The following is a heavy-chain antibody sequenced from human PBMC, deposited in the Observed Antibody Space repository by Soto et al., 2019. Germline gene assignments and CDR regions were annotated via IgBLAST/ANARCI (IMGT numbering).Heavy chain of an antibody. CDR1: GFIFSKYW. CDR2: TKQDGSEK. J-gene: IGHJ4*02. CDR3: ARDYDYKIDY. D-gene: IGHD3-16*01. V-gene: IGHV3-7*01. Sequence: GGSLRLSCAASGFIFSKYWMSWVRQAPGKGLEWVAKTKQDGSEKYYVDSVKGRFTISGDNAKNSLYLQMNSLRAEDTAVYYCARDYDYKIDYWGQGTLVTVSS.